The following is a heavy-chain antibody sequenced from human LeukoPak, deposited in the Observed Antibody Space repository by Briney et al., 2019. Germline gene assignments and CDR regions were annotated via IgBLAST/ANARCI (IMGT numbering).Heavy chain of an antibody. J-gene: IGHJ4*02. CDR2: ISSSGSTI. Sequence: GGSLRLSCAASGFTFSDYYMSWIRQAPGKGLEWVSYISSSGSTIYYADSVKGRFTISRDNAKNSLFLQMNSLRAEDTAVYYCARDQVDTAMVRDPFDYWGQGTLVTVSS. CDR1: GFTFSDYY. V-gene: IGHV3-11*01. D-gene: IGHD5-18*01. CDR3: ARDQVDTAMVRDPFDY.